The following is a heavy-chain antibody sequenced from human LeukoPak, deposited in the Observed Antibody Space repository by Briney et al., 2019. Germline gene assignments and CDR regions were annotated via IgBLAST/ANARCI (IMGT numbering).Heavy chain of an antibody. CDR1: GFTFSSYA. J-gene: IGHJ5*02. V-gene: IGHV3-30-3*01. D-gene: IGHD2-2*01. Sequence: PGGSLRLSSAAAGFTFSSYAMARVRQATGKGLEWVAVISYDGSNKYYADSVKGRFTISRDNSKNTLYLQMNSLRAEDTAVYYCAGDLLVPAANGNWFDPWGQGTLVTVSS. CDR2: ISYDGSNK. CDR3: AGDLLVPAANGNWFDP.